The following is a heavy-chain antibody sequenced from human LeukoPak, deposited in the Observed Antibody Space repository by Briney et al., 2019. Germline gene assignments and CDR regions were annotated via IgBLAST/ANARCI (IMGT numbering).Heavy chain of an antibody. D-gene: IGHD1-26*01. CDR3: AKDSGSYISAFDI. Sequence: GGSLRLFCAASGCTFSSYGMHWVRQAPGKGLEWVAFIRYDGSNKYYADSVKGRFTISRDNSKNTLYLQMNSLRAEDTAVYYCAKDSGSYISAFDIWGQGTMVTVSS. CDR2: IRYDGSNK. V-gene: IGHV3-30*02. CDR1: GCTFSSYG. J-gene: IGHJ3*02.